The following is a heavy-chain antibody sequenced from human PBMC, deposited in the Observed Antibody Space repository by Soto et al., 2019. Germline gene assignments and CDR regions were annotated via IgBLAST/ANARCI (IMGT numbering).Heavy chain of an antibody. CDR2: IYYSGRT. CDR1: GASISRSY. J-gene: IGHJ3*01. D-gene: IGHD1-1*01. Sequence: PSETLSLTCTVSGASISRSYWSWIRQPPGKGLEWIGFIYYSGRTTNNPSLESRVTISMDTSTNQFSLKLTSVTAADTAVYYCAMSAIARVQLAKNSDSFDVWGQGTMVTVSS. V-gene: IGHV4-59*01. CDR3: AMSAIARVQLAKNSDSFDV.